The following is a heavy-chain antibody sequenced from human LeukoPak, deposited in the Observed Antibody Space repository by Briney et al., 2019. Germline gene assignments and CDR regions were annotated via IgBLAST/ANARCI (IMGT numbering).Heavy chain of an antibody. CDR2: IWYDGSNK. CDR3: AKDITMVRGVIPNV. Sequence: GGSLRLSCAASGFTFSSYDMHWVRQAPGKGLEWVAVIWYDGSNKYYADSVKGRFTISRDNSKNTLYLQMDSLRAEDTAVYYCAKDITMVRGVIPNVWGQGTLVTVSS. CDR1: GFTFSSYD. J-gene: IGHJ4*02. D-gene: IGHD3-10*01. V-gene: IGHV3-30*02.